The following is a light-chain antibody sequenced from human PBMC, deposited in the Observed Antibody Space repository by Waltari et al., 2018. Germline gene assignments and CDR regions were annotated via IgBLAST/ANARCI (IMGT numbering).Light chain of an antibody. CDR3: LHYHDSPHT. CDR1: QRVGSNF. J-gene: IGKJ3*01. Sequence: EIVLTQSPGTLSLSTGERATLSCRASQRVGSNFLAWYQQKPGQAPRLVIFDASNRATGIPDRFSGSGSGTDFTLTISRLEPEDFAMYYCLHYHDSPHTFGPGTTVDIK. V-gene: IGKV3-20*01. CDR2: DAS.